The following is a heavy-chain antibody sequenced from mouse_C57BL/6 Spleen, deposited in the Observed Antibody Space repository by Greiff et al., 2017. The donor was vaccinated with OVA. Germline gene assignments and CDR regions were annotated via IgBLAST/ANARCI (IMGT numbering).Heavy chain of an antibody. J-gene: IGHJ1*03. CDR2: FYPGSGSI. CDR1: GYTFTGYT. Sequence: VQLQQSGAELVKPGASVKLSCKASGYTFTGYTINWVKQRSGKGLEWIGWFYPGSGSIKYNEKFKDKATLTADKSSSTIYMELSRLTSEDAAVDFCARNEPGLQYCYFDVWGTGTTVTVSS. D-gene: IGHD2-10*01. V-gene: IGHV1-62-2*01. CDR3: ARNEPGLQYCYFDV.